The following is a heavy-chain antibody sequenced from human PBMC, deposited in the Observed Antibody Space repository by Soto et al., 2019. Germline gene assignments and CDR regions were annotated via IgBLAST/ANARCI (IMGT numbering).Heavy chain of an antibody. CDR1: GFTFTSSV. D-gene: IGHD6-13*01. V-gene: IGHV1-58*01. J-gene: IGHJ6*02. Sequence: SVKVSCKASGFTFTSSVVQWVRQARGQRLEWIGWIVVGSGNTNYAQKFQERVTITRDVSTSTAYMELSSLRSEDTAVYYCASEASISWPIYGKDVWAQGTTVTVSS. CDR2: IVVGSGNT. CDR3: ASEASISWPIYGKDV.